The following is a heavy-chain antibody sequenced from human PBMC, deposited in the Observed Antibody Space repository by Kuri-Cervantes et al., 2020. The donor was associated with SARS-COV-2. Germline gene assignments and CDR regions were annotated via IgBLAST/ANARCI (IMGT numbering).Heavy chain of an antibody. CDR1: GGSFSGYY. V-gene: IGHV4-34*01. CDR3: ATLPEGPGSSSWYYGYYYYGMDV. Sequence: SETLSLTCAVYGGSFSGYYWSWIRQPPGKGLEWIGEINHSGSTNYNPSLKSRVTLSVDTSKNQFSLKLSSVTAADTAVYYCATLPEGPGSSSWYYGYYYYGMDVWGQGTTVTVSS. D-gene: IGHD6-13*01. CDR2: INHSGST. J-gene: IGHJ6*02.